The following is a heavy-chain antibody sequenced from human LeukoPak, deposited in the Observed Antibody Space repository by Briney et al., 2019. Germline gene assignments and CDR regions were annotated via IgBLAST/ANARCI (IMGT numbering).Heavy chain of an antibody. CDR1: GFTFSSYA. D-gene: IGHD6-19*01. CDR2: ISYDGTFK. J-gene: IGHJ4*02. CDR3: AIPPEGIAVAGTH. V-gene: IGHV3-30-3*01. Sequence: GGSLRLSCAASGFTFSSYAMHWVRQAPGKGLEWVALISYDGTFKYYTDSVRGRFTISRDNSKNTLFLQLNSLRAEDTAVYYCAIPPEGIAVAGTHWGQGTLVTVSS.